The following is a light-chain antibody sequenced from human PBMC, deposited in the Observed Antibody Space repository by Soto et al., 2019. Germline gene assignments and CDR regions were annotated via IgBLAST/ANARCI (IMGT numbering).Light chain of an antibody. CDR3: CSYAGSSTSWV. J-gene: IGLJ3*02. CDR2: EDS. CDR1: SRDAGNYNF. Sequence: QSVLTQPASVSGSPGQSITISCTGTSRDAGNYNFVSWYQQHPGKAPKVIIYEDSTRPSGVSNRISGSKSGNTASLTISGLQAEDEADYYCCSYAGSSTSWVFGGGTKVTVL. V-gene: IGLV2-23*01.